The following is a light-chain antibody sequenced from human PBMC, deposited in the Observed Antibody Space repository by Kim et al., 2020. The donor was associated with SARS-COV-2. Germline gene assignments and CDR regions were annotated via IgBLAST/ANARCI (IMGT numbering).Light chain of an antibody. V-gene: IGLV1-44*01. Sequence: QSVLSQPPSVSGTPGQGVTISCSGSNSNIGRNHVEWHRQVPGTAPKLLIFDDNQRPSGVPDRFSGSKSGTSASLVIGELQSDDGADYYCVAWDGSLNGRVFGGGTQLTVL. CDR2: DDN. J-gene: IGLJ3*02. CDR1: NSNIGRNH. CDR3: VAWDGSLNGRV.